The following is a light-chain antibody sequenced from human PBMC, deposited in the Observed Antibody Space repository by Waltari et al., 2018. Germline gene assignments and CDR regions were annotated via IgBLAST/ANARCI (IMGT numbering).Light chain of an antibody. CDR3: QHYVRLPAT. CDR1: QSVSRA. Sequence: EVVLTQSPGTLSLSPGERATLSCRASQSVSRALAWYQQKPGQAPRLLIYGASIRATGIPDRFSGSGSGTDCSLTISRLEPADSAMYYCQHYVRLPATFGQGTKVEIK. V-gene: IGKV3-20*01. CDR2: GAS. J-gene: IGKJ1*01.